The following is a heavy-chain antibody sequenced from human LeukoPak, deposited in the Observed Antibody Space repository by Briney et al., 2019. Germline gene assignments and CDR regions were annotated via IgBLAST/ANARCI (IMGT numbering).Heavy chain of an antibody. D-gene: IGHD3-10*01. Sequence: GGSLRLSCAASGFTFNNCAMSWVRQPPGKGLEWVSSISGGGAGTYYADSVKGRFTISRDNSKNTLSLQMNSLRAEDTAVYYCAKGLYYYASGRTLWDCWGQGTLVTVSS. CDR2: ISGGGAGT. CDR1: GFTFNNCA. J-gene: IGHJ4*02. CDR3: AKGLYYYASGRTLWDC. V-gene: IGHV3-23*01.